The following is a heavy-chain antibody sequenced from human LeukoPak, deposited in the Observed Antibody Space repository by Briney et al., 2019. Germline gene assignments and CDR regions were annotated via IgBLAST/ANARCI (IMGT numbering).Heavy chain of an antibody. CDR1: GGSITSSAYY. Sequence: SSETLSLTCTVSGGSITSSAYYWAWIRQPPGKGLEWIGSIYYSGSTYYNPSLKSRVTISVGTSKIQFSLKLSSVTAADTAVYYCASQGDSSGYYRGFDPWGQGTLVTVSS. CDR2: IYYSGST. D-gene: IGHD3-22*01. V-gene: IGHV4-39*01. CDR3: ASQGDSSGYYRGFDP. J-gene: IGHJ5*02.